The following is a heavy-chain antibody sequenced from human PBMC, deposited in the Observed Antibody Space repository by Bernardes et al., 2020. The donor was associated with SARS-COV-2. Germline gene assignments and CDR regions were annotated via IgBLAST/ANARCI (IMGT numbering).Heavy chain of an antibody. CDR3: GKRAVSGNNWDVDL. V-gene: IGHV3-74*01. J-gene: IGHJ2*01. D-gene: IGHD6-19*01. CDR2: ISDDGATT. Sequence: VPGKGLVWVSRISDDGATTTYADSVKCRFTISRDKAKNTLSLQMNSLRVEDTAVYYCGKRAVSGNNWDVDLWGRGTLVTVSS.